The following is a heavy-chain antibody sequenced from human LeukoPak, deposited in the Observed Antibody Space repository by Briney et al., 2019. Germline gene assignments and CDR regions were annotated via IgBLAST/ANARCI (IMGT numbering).Heavy chain of an antibody. V-gene: IGHV3-7*01. Sequence: GGSLRLSCAASGFTFSSYWMSWVRQAPGKGLEFVATIKEDGIEKKYVDFVRGRFTISRDNAKNSLYLQMNSLRAEDTAVYYCAKDRRVRGVTAFDYWGQGTLVTVSS. D-gene: IGHD3-10*01. J-gene: IGHJ4*02. CDR2: IKEDGIEK. CDR1: GFTFSSYW. CDR3: AKDRRVRGVTAFDY.